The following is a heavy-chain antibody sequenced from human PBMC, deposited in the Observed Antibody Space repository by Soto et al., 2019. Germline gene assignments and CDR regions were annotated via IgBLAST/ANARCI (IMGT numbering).Heavy chain of an antibody. CDR2: IIPIFGTA. V-gene: IGHV1-69*06. J-gene: IGHJ4*02. Sequence: ASVKVSCKASGYTFTSYGISWVRQAPGQGLEWMGGIIPIFGTANYAQKFQGRVTITADKSTSTAYMELSSLRSEDTAVYYCARPHPRGYYDFWSGYYTFDYWGQGILVTVSS. CDR3: ARPHPRGYYDFWSGYYTFDY. CDR1: GYTFTSYG. D-gene: IGHD3-3*01.